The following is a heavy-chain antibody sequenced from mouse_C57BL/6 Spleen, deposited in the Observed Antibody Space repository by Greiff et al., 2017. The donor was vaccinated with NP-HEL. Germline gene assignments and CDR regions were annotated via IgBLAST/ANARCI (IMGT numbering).Heavy chain of an antibody. CDR3: AYYDYGGGFAY. D-gene: IGHD2-4*01. Sequence: VQLQQSGPELVKPGASVKISCKASGYAFSSSWMNWVKQRPGKGLEWIGRIYPGDGDTNYNGKFKGKATLTADKSSSTAYMQLSSLTSEDSAVSFFAYYDYGGGFAYWGQGTLVTVSA. CDR1: GYAFSSSW. CDR2: IYPGDGDT. J-gene: IGHJ3*01. V-gene: IGHV1-82*01.